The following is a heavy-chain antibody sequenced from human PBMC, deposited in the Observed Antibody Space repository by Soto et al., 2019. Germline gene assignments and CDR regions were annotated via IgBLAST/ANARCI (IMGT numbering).Heavy chain of an antibody. CDR1: GYTFTSYY. Sequence: ASVKVSCKASGYTFTSYYMHWVRQAPGQGLEWMGIINPSGGSTSYAQKFQGRVTMTRDTSTSTVYMELSSLRSEDTAVYYCARELRLYYGSGSESRGNMDVWGKGTTVTVS. J-gene: IGHJ6*03. CDR2: INPSGGST. D-gene: IGHD3-10*01. CDR3: ARELRLYYGSGSESRGNMDV. V-gene: IGHV1-46*03.